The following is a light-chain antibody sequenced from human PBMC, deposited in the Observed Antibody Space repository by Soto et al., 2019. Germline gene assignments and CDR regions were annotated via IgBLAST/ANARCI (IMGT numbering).Light chain of an antibody. V-gene: IGKV1-13*02. Sequence: GDRVTITCRASQGISSALAWYQQKPGQAPKLLIYDASSLESGVPSWFSGSGSGTDFTLTISSLQPEDFATYYCQQFNSYPRTFGPGTKVDIK. CDR2: DAS. J-gene: IGKJ3*01. CDR3: QQFNSYPRT. CDR1: QGISSA.